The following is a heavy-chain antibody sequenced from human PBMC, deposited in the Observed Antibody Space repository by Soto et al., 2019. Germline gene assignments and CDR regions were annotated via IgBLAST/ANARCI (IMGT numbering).Heavy chain of an antibody. CDR3: ARDLFCTNGVCQFDY. D-gene: IGHD2-8*01. J-gene: IGHJ4*02. CDR2: ISAYNGNT. Sequence: ASVKVSCKASGYTFTSYGISWVRQAPGQGLEWMGWISAYNGNTNYAQKLQGRVTMTTDTSTSTAYMELRSLRSDDTAVYYRARDLFCTNGVCQFDYWGQGTLVTVSS. V-gene: IGHV1-18*01. CDR1: GYTFTSYG.